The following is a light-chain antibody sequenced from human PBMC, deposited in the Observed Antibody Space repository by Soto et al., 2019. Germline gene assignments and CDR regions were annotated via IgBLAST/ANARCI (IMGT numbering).Light chain of an antibody. CDR1: SSDVGGYNY. CDR2: EVT. Sequence: QSALIQPASVSGSRGQSITISCTGASSDVGGYNYVSWYQQFPGRAPKVMIYEVTNRPSGVSNRFSGSKSGNTASLTISGLQAEDEADYYCSSYTSSKTLIFGGGTKLTVL. V-gene: IGLV2-14*01. J-gene: IGLJ2*01. CDR3: SSYTSSKTLI.